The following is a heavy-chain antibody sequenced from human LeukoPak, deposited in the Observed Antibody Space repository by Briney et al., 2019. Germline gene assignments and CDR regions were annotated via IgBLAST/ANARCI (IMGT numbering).Heavy chain of an antibody. CDR2: INHSGST. J-gene: IGHJ4*02. V-gene: IGHV4-34*01. CDR3: ARGKYSGSYDY. CDR1: GGSFSGYY. Sequence: SETLSLTCAVYGGSFSGYYWSWIRQPPGKGLEWIGEINHSGSTNYNPSLKSRVTISVDTSKNQFSLKLSSVTAADTAVYYCARGKYSGSYDYWGQGTLVTVSS. D-gene: IGHD1-26*01.